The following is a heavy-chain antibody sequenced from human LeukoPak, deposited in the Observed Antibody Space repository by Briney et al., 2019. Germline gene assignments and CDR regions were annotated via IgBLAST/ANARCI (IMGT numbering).Heavy chain of an antibody. CDR3: ARSDLYCSSTSCSIWGGFDY. D-gene: IGHD2-2*01. Sequence: SVKVSCKASGGTFSSYAISWVRQAPGQGLEWMGGIIPIFGTANYAQKFQGRVTITTDESTSTAYMELSSLRSEDTAVYYCARSDLYCSSTSCSIWGGFDYWGQGTLVTVSS. V-gene: IGHV1-69*05. CDR1: GGTFSSYA. CDR2: IIPIFGTA. J-gene: IGHJ4*02.